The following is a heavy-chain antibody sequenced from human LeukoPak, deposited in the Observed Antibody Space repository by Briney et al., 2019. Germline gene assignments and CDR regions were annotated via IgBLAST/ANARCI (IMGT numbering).Heavy chain of an antibody. CDR3: ARDYYDSSGYSHDAFDI. V-gene: IGHV1-18*01. CDR1: GYTFTSYG. D-gene: IGHD3-22*01. Sequence: GASVKVSCKASGYTFTSYGISWVRQAPGKGLEWMGWISAYNGNTNYAQKLQGRVTMTTDTSTSKDYMELRSLRSDDTAVYYCARDYYDSSGYSHDAFDIWGQGTMVTVSS. J-gene: IGHJ3*02. CDR2: ISAYNGNT.